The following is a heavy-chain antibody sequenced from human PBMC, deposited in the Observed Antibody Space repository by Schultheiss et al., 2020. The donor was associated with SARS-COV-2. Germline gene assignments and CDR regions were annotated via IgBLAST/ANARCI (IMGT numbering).Heavy chain of an antibody. D-gene: IGHD3-9*01. CDR1: GFTFSTCT. J-gene: IGHJ4*02. Sequence: GGSLRLSCAASGFTFSTCTMNWVRQAPGKGLEWVSSISSSGSYIYYADSVKGRFTISRDNAKNSLYLQMNSLRAEDTAVYYCARHGGDILTGYYMDYWGQGTLVTVSS. V-gene: IGHV3-21*01. CDR2: ISSSGSYI. CDR3: ARHGGDILTGYYMDY.